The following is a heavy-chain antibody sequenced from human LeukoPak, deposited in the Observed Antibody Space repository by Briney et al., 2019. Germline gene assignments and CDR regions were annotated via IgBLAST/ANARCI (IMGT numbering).Heavy chain of an antibody. CDR1: GYSFTSYW. D-gene: IGHD3-16*02. CDR3: ARGPYDYVWGSYRLESGVTAFDI. Sequence: GESLKISCKGSGYSFTSYWIGWVRQMPGKGLEWMGIIYPGDSDTRYSPSFQGQVTILADKSISTAYLQWSSLKASDTAMYYCARGPYDYVWGSYRLESGVTAFDIWGQGTMVTVSS. V-gene: IGHV5-51*01. CDR2: IYPGDSDT. J-gene: IGHJ3*02.